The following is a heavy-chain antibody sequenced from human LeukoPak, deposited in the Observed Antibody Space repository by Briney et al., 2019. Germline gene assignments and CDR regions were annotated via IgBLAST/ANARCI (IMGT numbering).Heavy chain of an antibody. V-gene: IGHV3-66*02. CDR2: IYSGGST. D-gene: IGHD5-18*01. CDR1: GFTVSSNY. J-gene: IGHJ6*02. Sequence: QAGGSLRLSCAASGFTVSSNYMSWVRQAPGKGLEWVSVIYSGGSTYYADSVKGRFTISRDISKNTLYLQMNSLRAEDTAVYYCARVGYSYGWDYYYYGMDVWGQGTTVTVSS. CDR3: ARVGYSYGWDYYYYGMDV.